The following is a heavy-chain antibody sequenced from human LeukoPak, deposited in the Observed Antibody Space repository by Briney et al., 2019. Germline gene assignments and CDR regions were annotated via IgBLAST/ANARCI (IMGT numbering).Heavy chain of an antibody. Sequence: ASVKVSCKTSGYTSDFMKYGVAWVRQAPGQGLEWMGWISAYNGNTNYAQKLQGRVTMTTDTSTSTAYMELRSLRSDDTAVYYCASSLGFGELSPDYWGQGTLVTVSS. CDR2: ISAYNGNT. D-gene: IGHD3-10*01. CDR3: ASSLGFGELSPDY. V-gene: IGHV1-18*01. J-gene: IGHJ4*02. CDR1: GYTSDFMKYG.